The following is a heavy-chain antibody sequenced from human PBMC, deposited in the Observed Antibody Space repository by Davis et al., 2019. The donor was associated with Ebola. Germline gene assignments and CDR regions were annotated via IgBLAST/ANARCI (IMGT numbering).Heavy chain of an antibody. CDR1: GGSISSGDYY. D-gene: IGHD1-26*01. V-gene: IGHV4-61*02. Sequence: PSETLSLTCTVFGGSISSGDYYRSWIRQPAGQGLEWIGRIYTSGSTYYTPSPKSRVPMSVDTSKSQFSLKLSSVTAADTAVYYCANTDLDSGSYGGQIDYWGQGTLVTVSS. J-gene: IGHJ4*02. CDR2: IYTSGST. CDR3: ANTDLDSGSYGGQIDY.